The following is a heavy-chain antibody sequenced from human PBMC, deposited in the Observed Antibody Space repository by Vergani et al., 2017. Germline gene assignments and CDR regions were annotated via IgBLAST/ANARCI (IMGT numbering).Heavy chain of an antibody. V-gene: IGHV3-21*01. CDR2: ISSSSSYI. J-gene: IGHJ4*02. CDR1: GFTFSSYS. CDR3: ARGYSGYDDYYFDY. D-gene: IGHD5-12*01. Sequence: EVQLVESGGGLVKPGGSLRLSCAASGFTFSSYSMNWVRQAPGKGLEWVSSISSSSSYIYYADSVKGRFTLSRDNAKNSLYLQMNSLRAEDTAVYYCARGYSGYDDYYFDYWGQGTLVTVSS.